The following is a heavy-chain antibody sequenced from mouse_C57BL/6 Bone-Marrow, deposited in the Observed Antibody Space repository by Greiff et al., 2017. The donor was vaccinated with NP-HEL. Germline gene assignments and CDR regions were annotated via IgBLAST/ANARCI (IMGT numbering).Heavy chain of an antibody. CDR2: IDPENGDT. D-gene: IGHD4-1*01. V-gene: IGHV14-4*01. Sequence: EVQLQQSGAELVRPGASVKLSCTASGFNIKDDYMHWVKQRPEQGLEWIGWIDPENGDTEYASKFQGKATITADTSSNTAYLQLSSLTSEDTAVYYCTKGYWDKGWFAYWGQGTLVTVSA. J-gene: IGHJ3*01. CDR3: TKGYWDKGWFAY. CDR1: GFNIKDDY.